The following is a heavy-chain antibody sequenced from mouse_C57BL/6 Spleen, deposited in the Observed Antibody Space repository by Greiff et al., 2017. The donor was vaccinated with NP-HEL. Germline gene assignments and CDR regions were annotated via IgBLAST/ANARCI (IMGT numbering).Heavy chain of an antibody. J-gene: IGHJ4*01. CDR2: IYPRSGNT. CDR3: ATVYYYGSSYAMDY. CDR1: GYTFTSYG. Sequence: QVHVKQSGAELARPGASVKLSCKASGYTFTSYGISWVKQRTGQGLEWIGEIYPRSGNTYYNEKFKGKATLTADKSSSTAYMELRSLTSEDSAVYFCATVYYYGSSYAMDYWGQRTSVTVSS. V-gene: IGHV1-81*01. D-gene: IGHD1-1*01.